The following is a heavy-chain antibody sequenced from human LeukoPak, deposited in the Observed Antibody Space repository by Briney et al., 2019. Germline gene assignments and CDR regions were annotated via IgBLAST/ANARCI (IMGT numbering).Heavy chain of an antibody. Sequence: PGGSLRLSCAASEFTLSNYWMHWVRQVPGKGLVWVSSINGHGNTKKYADSVRGRFTISRDNAKNTLFLQMYSLRADDTAVYFCSRGREYISNWNPFDFWGHGTLVTVSS. CDR3: SRGREYISNWNPFDF. V-gene: IGHV3-74*01. J-gene: IGHJ4*01. CDR2: INGHGNTK. D-gene: IGHD6-13*01. CDR1: EFTLSNYW.